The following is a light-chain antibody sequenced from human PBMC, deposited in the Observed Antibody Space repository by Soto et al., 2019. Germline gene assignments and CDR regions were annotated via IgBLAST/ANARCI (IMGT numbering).Light chain of an antibody. J-gene: IGLJ2*01. CDR2: RNN. Sequence: QSVLTQPPSASGTPWQRVTISCSGSSSNIGSNYVYWYQQLPGTAPKLLIYRNNQRPSGVPDRFSGSKSGTSASLAISGLRYEDEADYYCAAWDDSLRVVFGGGTKLTVL. V-gene: IGLV1-47*01. CDR3: AAWDDSLRVV. CDR1: SSNIGSNY.